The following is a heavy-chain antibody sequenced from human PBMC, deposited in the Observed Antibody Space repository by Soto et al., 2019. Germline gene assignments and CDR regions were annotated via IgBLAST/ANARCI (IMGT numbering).Heavy chain of an antibody. CDR3: AKGAVAGTPTSYYYYGMDV. Sequence: QVQLLQSGAEVKKPGSSVRVSCEASGGTFRTYAISWVRQAPGQGLEWMGEIIPIFGKVNYAQKFQGRVTSTADESTTTVYMELRSLTSEDTAVYYCAKGAVAGTPTSYYYYGMDVWGQGTTVTVS. J-gene: IGHJ6*02. V-gene: IGHV1-69*12. D-gene: IGHD6-19*01. CDR2: IIPIFGKV. CDR1: GGTFRTYA.